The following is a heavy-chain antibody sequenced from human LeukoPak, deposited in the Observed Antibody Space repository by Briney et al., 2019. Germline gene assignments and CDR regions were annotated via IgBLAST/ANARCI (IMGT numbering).Heavy chain of an antibody. CDR1: GYTFTSYG. D-gene: IGHD5-18*01. J-gene: IGHJ5*02. CDR2: IIPIFGTT. CDR3: ARDGGDTAMVT. Sequence: SVKVSCKASGYTFTSYGIAWVRQAPGQGLEWMGGIIPIFGTTNYAQNFQGRVTITADESTSTAYMELSSLRSEDTAVYYCARDGGDTAMVTWGQGTLVTVSS. V-gene: IGHV1-69*13.